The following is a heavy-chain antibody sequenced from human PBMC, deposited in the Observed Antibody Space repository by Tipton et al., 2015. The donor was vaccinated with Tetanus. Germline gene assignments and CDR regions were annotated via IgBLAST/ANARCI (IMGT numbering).Heavy chain of an antibody. D-gene: IGHD3-16*01. V-gene: IGHV3-23*01. J-gene: IGHJ6*04. Sequence: SLRLSCAASGFTFKSYTMNWVRQAPGNGLEWVAAISGSRLTTYYADSVKGRFTITRDNSKTTLSLQLNSLRSGDTAIYYCAKEALGVLNLWGNVTTVIVSS. CDR3: AKEALGVLNL. CDR2: ISGSRLTT. CDR1: GFTFKSYT.